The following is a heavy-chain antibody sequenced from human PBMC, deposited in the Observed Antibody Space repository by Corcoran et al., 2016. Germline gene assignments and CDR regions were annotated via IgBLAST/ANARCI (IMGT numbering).Heavy chain of an antibody. CDR3: AKDLVYTWGYYYGMDV. J-gene: IGHJ6*02. D-gene: IGHD3-16*01. CDR2: ISYDGSNK. CDR1: GFTFSSYG. V-gene: IGHV3-30*18. Sequence: QVQLVESGGGVVQPGRSLRLSCAASGFTFSSYGMHWVRQAPGKGLEWVAVISYDGSNKYYADSVKGRFTISRDNSKKTLYLQMNSLRAEDTAVYDCAKDLVYTWGYYYGMDVWGQGTTVTVPS.